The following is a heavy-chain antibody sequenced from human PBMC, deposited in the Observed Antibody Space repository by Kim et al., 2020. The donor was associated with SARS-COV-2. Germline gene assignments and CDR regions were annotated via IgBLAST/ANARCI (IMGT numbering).Heavy chain of an antibody. Sequence: SETLSLTCAVYGGSFSGYYWSWIRQPPGKGLEWIGEINHSGSTNYNPSLKSRVTISVDTSKNQFSLKLSSVTAADTAVYYCARKRPYYYGSGSYYISWFDPWGQGTLVTVSS. V-gene: IGHV4-34*01. CDR3: ARKRPYYYGSGSYYISWFDP. D-gene: IGHD3-10*01. CDR1: GGSFSGYY. CDR2: INHSGST. J-gene: IGHJ5*02.